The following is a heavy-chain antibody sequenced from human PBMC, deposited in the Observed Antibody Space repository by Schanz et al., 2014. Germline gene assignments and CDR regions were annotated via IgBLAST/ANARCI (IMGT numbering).Heavy chain of an antibody. J-gene: IGHJ3*01. D-gene: IGHD5-12*01. V-gene: IGHV3-53*01. CDR1: GFTVNTNY. CDR3: ARDGGRDGYNLAFDV. CDR2: MYINSGST. Sequence: EVQLVESGGGLIQPGGSLRLSCAVSGFTVNTNYMSWVRQAPGKGLERISSMYINSGSTQYADSVKGRFIISRDSSKNTLLLQMNSLRAEDTAVYFCARDGGRDGYNLAFDVWGQGTLVTVSS.